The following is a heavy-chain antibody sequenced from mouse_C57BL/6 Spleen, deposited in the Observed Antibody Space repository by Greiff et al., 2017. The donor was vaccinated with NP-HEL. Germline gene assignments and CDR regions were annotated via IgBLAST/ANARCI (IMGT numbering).Heavy chain of an antibody. J-gene: IGHJ2*01. V-gene: IGHV1-82*01. CDR1: GYAFSSSW. D-gene: IGHD1-1*01. CDR3: ARGDYGSSY. CDR2: IYPGDGDT. Sequence: QVQLQQSGPELVKPGASVKISCKASGYAFSSSWMNWVKQRPGKGLEWIGRIYPGDGDTNYNGKFKGKATLTADKSSITAYMQLSSLTSEDSAVYLCARGDYGSSYWGQGTTLTVSS.